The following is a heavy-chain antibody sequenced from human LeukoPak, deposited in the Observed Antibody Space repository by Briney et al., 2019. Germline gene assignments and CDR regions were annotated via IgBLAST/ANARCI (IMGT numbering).Heavy chain of an antibody. D-gene: IGHD6-13*01. Sequence: SETLSLTCTVSGGSISSGSYYWSWIRQPAGKGLEWIGRIYTSGSTNYNPSLKSRVTISVDTSKNQFSLKLSSVTAADTAVYYCARDFQQLHFDYWGQGTLVTVSS. CDR1: GGSISSGSYY. CDR3: ARDFQQLHFDY. V-gene: IGHV4-61*02. CDR2: IYTSGST. J-gene: IGHJ4*02.